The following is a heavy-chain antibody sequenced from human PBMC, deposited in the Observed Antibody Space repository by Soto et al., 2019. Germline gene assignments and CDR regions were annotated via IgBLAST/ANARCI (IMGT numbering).Heavy chain of an antibody. CDR1: GFTFSSYS. J-gene: IGHJ3*02. CDR3: ARRKIFGVASDAFDI. CDR2: ISSSSSYI. V-gene: IGHV3-21*01. D-gene: IGHD3-3*01. Sequence: GGSLRLSCAASGFTFSSYSMNWVRRAPGKGLEWVSPISSSSSYIYYADSVKGRFTISRDNAKNSLYLQMNSLRAEDTAVYYCARRKIFGVASDAFDIWGQGTMVTVSS.